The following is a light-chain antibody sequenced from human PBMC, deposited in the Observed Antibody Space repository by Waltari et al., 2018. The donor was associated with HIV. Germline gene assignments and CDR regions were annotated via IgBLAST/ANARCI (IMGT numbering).Light chain of an antibody. V-gene: IGLV3-1*01. CDR1: KLDNQY. J-gene: IGLJ2*01. CDR3: QAWDSTVAV. Sequence: SYELTQPPSLSVSPGQTASIPCSGNKLDNQYVCWYHQRPGQSPVLVIYQDTKRPSDIPERFSGSSSGDTATLTISETKTGDEGDYYCQAWDSTVAVFGGGTRLTVL. CDR2: QDT.